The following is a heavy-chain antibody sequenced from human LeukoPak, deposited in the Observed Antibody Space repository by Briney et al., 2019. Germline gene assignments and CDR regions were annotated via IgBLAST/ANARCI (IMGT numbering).Heavy chain of an antibody. V-gene: IGHV3-15*01. CDR3: TSQRSIAVARIGFHY. J-gene: IGHJ4*02. D-gene: IGHD6-19*01. CDR1: GFTFSNAW. CDR2: IKSKTDGGTT. Sequence: GGSLRLSCAASGFTFSNAWMSWVRQAPGRGREWVGRIKSKTDGGTTDYAAPVKGRFTISRDDSKNTLYLQMNSLKTEDTAVYYCTSQRSIAVARIGFHYWGQGTLVTVSS.